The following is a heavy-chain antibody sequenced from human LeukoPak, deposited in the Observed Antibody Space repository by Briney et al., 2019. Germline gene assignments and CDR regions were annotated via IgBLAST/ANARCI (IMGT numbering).Heavy chain of an antibody. CDR2: FYSGGNT. Sequence: PGGSLRLSCAASRFTFNDYGMSWVRQAPGKGLEWVSVFYSGGNTYYADSVKGRFTISRDNSKNTLYLQMNSLRAEDTAVYYCARDPAGRYSFDYWGQGTLVTVSS. J-gene: IGHJ4*02. CDR3: ARDPAGRYSFDY. CDR1: RFTFNDYG. V-gene: IGHV3-66*01. D-gene: IGHD6-25*01.